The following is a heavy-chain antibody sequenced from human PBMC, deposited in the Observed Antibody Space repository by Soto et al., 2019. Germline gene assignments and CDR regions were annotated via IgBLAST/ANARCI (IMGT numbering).Heavy chain of an antibody. V-gene: IGHV3-9*01. D-gene: IGHD1-26*01. J-gene: IGHJ4*02. Sequence: SLKISCAASGFTFDDYAMHWVRQAPGKGLEWVSGISWNSGSIGYADSVKGRFTISRDNAKNSLYLQMNSLRAEDTALYYCAKGPIVGSYYFDYWGQGTLVTVSS. CDR1: GFTFDDYA. CDR2: ISWNSGSI. CDR3: AKGPIVGSYYFDY.